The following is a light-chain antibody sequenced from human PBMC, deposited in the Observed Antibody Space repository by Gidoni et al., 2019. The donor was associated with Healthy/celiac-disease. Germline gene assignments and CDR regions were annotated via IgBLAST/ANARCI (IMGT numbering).Light chain of an antibody. V-gene: IGKV1-5*03. Sequence: DIQMTQSPSTLSASVGHRVTITCRASQSIGSWLAWYQQKPGKAPKLLIYKASSLESGVPPRFSGSGSGTEFTLTISSLRPDDFATYYCQQYNSQWTFGQGTKVEIK. J-gene: IGKJ1*01. CDR3: QQYNSQWT. CDR1: QSIGSW. CDR2: KAS.